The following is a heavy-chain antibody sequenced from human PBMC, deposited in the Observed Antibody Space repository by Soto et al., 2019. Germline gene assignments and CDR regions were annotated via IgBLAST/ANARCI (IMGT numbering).Heavy chain of an antibody. V-gene: IGHV3-23*01. CDR1: GFTFSSCA. CDR2: ITGGGGST. J-gene: IGHJ4*02. Sequence: PWGSLRLSCAASGFTFSSCAMSWVRQSPGKGLERVSAITGGGGSTIHAESVRGRFTTSRDNSKNTLYLQLSGLRAEDGAVYYCAKGSASASPYYFDYWGQGIQVTVSS. CDR3: AKGSASASPYYFDY.